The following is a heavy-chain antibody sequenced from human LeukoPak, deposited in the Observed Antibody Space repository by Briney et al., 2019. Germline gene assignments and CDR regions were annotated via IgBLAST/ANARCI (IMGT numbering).Heavy chain of an antibody. CDR2: ISSSGNTI. CDR3: ARGLSATSPDFAY. V-gene: IGHV3-48*03. Sequence: PGGSLRLYCAGYGFTFSTYEMIWVRQAPGKGREWRSYISSSGNTIYDADSVRGRFTISRDNARNSLYPQMNSLTVEDTAFYYCARGLSATSPDFAYWGQGTLVTVSS. CDR1: GFTFSTYE. J-gene: IGHJ4*02. D-gene: IGHD2-2*01.